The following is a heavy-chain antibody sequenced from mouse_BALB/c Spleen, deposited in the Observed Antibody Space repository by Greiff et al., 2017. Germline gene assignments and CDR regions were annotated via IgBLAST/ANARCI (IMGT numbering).Heavy chain of an antibody. J-gene: IGHJ3*01. D-gene: IGHD3-2*01. CDR3: ARGQLGLGFAY. Sequence: EVMLVESGAELVKPGASVKLSCTASGFNIKDTYMHWVKQRPEQGLEWIGRIDPANGNTKYDPKFQGKATITADTSSNTAYLQLSSLTSEDTAVYYCARGQLGLGFAYWGQGTLVTVSA. V-gene: IGHV14-3*02. CDR1: GFNIKDTY. CDR2: IDPANGNT.